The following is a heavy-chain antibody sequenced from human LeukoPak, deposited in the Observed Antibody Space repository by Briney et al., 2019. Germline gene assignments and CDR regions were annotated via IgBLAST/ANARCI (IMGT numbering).Heavy chain of an antibody. J-gene: IGHJ4*02. CDR3: VRAWFGPDY. CDR1: GFPFSCNW. V-gene: IGHV3-74*01. D-gene: IGHD3-16*01. CDR2: IDNDGSST. Sequence: GGSLRLSFAASGFPFSCNWMHWVRPAPGKGLEWISRIDNDGSSTVYADFAEGRFTIFRENAENTLYLQMSSLRVEDTAVYYCVRAWFGPDYWGQGTLVTVSS.